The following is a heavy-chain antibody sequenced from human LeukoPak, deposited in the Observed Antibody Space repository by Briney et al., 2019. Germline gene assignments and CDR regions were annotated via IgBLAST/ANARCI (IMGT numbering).Heavy chain of an antibody. CDR2: IWYDGSNN. Sequence: GGSLRLSCAASGFTFSSYGMHWVRQAPGKGLEWVAVIWYDGSNNYYADSVKGRFTISRDNSKNTLYLQMNSLRADDTAVYYCARTGGSWGSYYFDYWGQGTLVTVSS. CDR3: ARTGGSWGSYYFDY. J-gene: IGHJ4*02. D-gene: IGHD1-1*01. V-gene: IGHV3-33*01. CDR1: GFTFSSYG.